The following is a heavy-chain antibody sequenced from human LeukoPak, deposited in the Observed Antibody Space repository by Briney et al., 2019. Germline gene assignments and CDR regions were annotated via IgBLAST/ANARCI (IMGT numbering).Heavy chain of an antibody. D-gene: IGHD2-21*01. V-gene: IGHV3-23*01. CDR2: ISGSGGST. J-gene: IGHJ4*02. Sequence: GGSLRLSCAASGFTFSSYAMSWVRQAPGKGLEWVSAISGSGGSTYYADSVKGRFTISRDNSKNTLYLQMNSLRAEDTALYYCAKNLVLIRERGWGQGTLVTVSS. CDR1: GFTFSSYA. CDR3: AKNLVLIRERG.